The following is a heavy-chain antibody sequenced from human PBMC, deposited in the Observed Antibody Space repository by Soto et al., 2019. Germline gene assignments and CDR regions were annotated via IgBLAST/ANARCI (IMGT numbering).Heavy chain of an antibody. CDR1: GGSISSGGYS. J-gene: IGHJ5*02. CDR2: IYHSGST. Sequence: SETLSLTCAVSGGSISSGGYSWSWIRQPPGKGLEWIGYIYHSGSTYYNTSLKSRVTISVDRSKNQFSLKLSSVTAADTAVYYCARVPLPWGQGTLVTVSS. CDR3: ARVPLP. V-gene: IGHV4-30-2*01.